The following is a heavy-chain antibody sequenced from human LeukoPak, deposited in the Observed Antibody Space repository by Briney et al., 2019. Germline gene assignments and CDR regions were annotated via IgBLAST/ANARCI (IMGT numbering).Heavy chain of an antibody. CDR3: ASSPVDTAMGVDY. CDR2: INHSGST. V-gene: IGHV4-34*01. J-gene: IGHJ4*02. CDR1: GGSFSGYY. D-gene: IGHD5-18*01. Sequence: PSETLSLTCAVYGGSFSGYYWSWIRQPPGKGLEWIGEINHSGSTNYNPSLKSRVTISVDTSKNQFPLKLSSVTAADTAVYYCASSPVDTAMGVDYWGQGTLVTVSS.